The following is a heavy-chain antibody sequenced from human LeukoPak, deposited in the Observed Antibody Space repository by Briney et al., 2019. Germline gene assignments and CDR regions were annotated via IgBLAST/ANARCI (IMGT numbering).Heavy chain of an antibody. V-gene: IGHV1-69*05. CDR2: IIPIFGTA. Sequence: ASVKVSCKASGGTFSSYAISWVRQAPGQGLEWMGGIIPIFGTANYAQKFQGRVTITTDESTSTAYMELSSLRSEDTAVYYGARERGYDPRYYYYYYYMDVWGKGTAVTVS. CDR1: GGTFSSYA. CDR3: ARERGYDPRYYYYYYYMDV. D-gene: IGHD5-12*01. J-gene: IGHJ6*03.